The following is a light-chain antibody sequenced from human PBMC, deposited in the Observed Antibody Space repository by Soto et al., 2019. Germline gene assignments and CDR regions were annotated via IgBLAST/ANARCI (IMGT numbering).Light chain of an antibody. Sequence: ELVLTQSPGTLSLSPGERATLSCRASERLSSVYLAWYQQRPGQPPRLLIYGASNRATGIPDRFSGSGSGTDFTLIIKRLEPEDVAIYYCQQYGGSPRITCGQGTRREIK. CDR2: GAS. V-gene: IGKV3-20*01. CDR3: QQYGGSPRIT. CDR1: ERLSSVY. J-gene: IGKJ5*01.